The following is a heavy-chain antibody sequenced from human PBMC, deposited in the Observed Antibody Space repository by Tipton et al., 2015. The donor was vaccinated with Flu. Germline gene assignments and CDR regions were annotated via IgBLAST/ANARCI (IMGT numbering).Heavy chain of an antibody. CDR2: TYYRSKWYN. J-gene: IGHJ6*02. CDR1: GDSVSTNSGA. CDR3: ARETGHSDNFYYYGMDV. V-gene: IGHV6-1*01. Sequence: GLVKPSQTLSLTCAISGDSVSTNSGAWNWIRQSPSRGLEWLGRTYYRSKWYNDYAVSVKSRITINPDTSKNQLSLQLNSVTPEDTAVYFCARETGHSDNFYYYGMDVWGPGNPGHRLI. D-gene: IGHD5-12*01.